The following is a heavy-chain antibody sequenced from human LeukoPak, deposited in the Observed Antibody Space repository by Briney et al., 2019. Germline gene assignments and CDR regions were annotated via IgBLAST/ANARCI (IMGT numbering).Heavy chain of an antibody. CDR2: ISGSGGDT. CDR1: GFTFSNYA. J-gene: IGHJ4*02. D-gene: IGHD1-26*01. CDR3: AKTRDKWDLLGSWDY. Sequence: GGSLRLSCAASGFTFSNYAMSWVRQAPGKGLEWVSTISGSGGDTFYADSVKGRFTFSRDNSKNTLFLRMNSLRGDDTAVYYCAKTRDKWDLLGSWDYWGQGTLVTVSS. V-gene: IGHV3-23*01.